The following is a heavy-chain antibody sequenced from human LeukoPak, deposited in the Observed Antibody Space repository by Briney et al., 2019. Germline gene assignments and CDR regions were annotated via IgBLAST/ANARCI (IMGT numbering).Heavy chain of an antibody. D-gene: IGHD2-2*01. J-gene: IGHJ5*02. CDR1: GFTLSNAW. Sequence: QPGGSLRLSCAASGFTLSNAWMSWVRQAPGKGLEWVANIKQDGSEKYYVDSVKGRFTISRDNAKNSLYLQMNSLRAEDTAVYYCARDSMDCSSTSCYGGWFDPWGQGTLVTVSS. CDR3: ARDSMDCSSTSCYGGWFDP. CDR2: IKQDGSEK. V-gene: IGHV3-7*03.